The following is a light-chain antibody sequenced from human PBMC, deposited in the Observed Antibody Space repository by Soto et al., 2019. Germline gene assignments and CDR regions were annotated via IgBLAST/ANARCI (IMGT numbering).Light chain of an antibody. V-gene: IGKV3-20*01. CDR1: QSVSSSY. Sequence: EIVLTQSPGTLSLSPGERATLSCRASQSVSSSYLAWYQQKPCQAPRLLIYGASSRATGIPDRFSGSGSGTDFTLTISRLEPEDFAVYYCQQYGSSPALTFGGGTKLDIK. J-gene: IGKJ4*01. CDR3: QQYGSSPALT. CDR2: GAS.